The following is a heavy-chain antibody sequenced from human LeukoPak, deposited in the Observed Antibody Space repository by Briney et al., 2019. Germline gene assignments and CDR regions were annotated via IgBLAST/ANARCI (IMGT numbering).Heavy chain of an antibody. CDR2: ISWNSGSI. Sequence: GGSLRLSCAASGFSFDDYAMHWVRQAPGKGLEWVSGISWNSGSIGYADSVKGRFTISRDNAKNSLYLQMNSLRPEDTALYYCAKSCYGSGSRDINYWGQETLVTVSS. V-gene: IGHV3-9*01. CDR1: GFSFDDYA. D-gene: IGHD3-10*01. J-gene: IGHJ4*02. CDR3: AKSCYGSGSRDINY.